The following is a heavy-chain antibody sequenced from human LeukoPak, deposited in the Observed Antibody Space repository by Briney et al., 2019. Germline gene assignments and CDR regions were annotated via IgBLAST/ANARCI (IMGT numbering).Heavy chain of an antibody. CDR3: AREMTYYYDSSGYYYGSFDY. CDR1: GFTFSSYA. Sequence: LWGSLRLSCAASGFTFSSYAMSWVRQAPGKGLEWVSAISGSGGSTYYADSVKGRFTISRDNSKNTLYLQMNSLRAEDTAVYYCAREMTYYYDSSGYYYGSFDYWGQGTLVTVSS. V-gene: IGHV3-23*01. D-gene: IGHD3-22*01. CDR2: ISGSGGST. J-gene: IGHJ4*02.